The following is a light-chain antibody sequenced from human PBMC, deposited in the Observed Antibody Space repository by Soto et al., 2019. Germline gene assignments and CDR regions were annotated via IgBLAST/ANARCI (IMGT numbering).Light chain of an antibody. CDR2: EGS. CDR3: CSYAGSSIW. Sequence: SALTQPASVSGSHGQSITISCTGTSSDVGSYNLVSWYQQHPGKAPKLMIYEGSKRPSGVSNRFSGSKSGNTASLTISGLQAEDEADYYCCSYAGSSIWFCGGTKLTVL. J-gene: IGLJ3*02. CDR1: SSDVGSYNL. V-gene: IGLV2-23*01.